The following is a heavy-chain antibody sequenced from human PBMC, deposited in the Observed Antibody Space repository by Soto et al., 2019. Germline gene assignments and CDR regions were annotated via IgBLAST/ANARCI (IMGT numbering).Heavy chain of an antibody. Sequence: SETLSLTCTVSGGSISSYYWSWIRQPPGKGLEWIGYIYYSGSTNYNPSLKSRVTISIDTSKNQFSLKLSSVTAADTAVYYCARIHDYGDYHDDAFDIWGQGTMVTVSS. CDR3: ARIHDYGDYHDDAFDI. CDR1: GGSISSYY. D-gene: IGHD4-17*01. V-gene: IGHV4-59*01. J-gene: IGHJ3*02. CDR2: IYYSGST.